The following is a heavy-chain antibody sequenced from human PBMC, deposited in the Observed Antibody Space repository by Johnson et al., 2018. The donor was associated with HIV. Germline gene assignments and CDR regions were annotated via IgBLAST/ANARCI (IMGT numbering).Heavy chain of an antibody. CDR1: GFTFSSYA. J-gene: IGHJ3*02. D-gene: IGHD3-3*01. Sequence: VQLVESGGGVVQPGMSLRLSCAASGFTFSSYAMHWVRQAPGKGLEWVAVISYDGSNKYYADSVKGRFTISRDNSKNTLYLQMNSLRAEATAVYYFAREAMECGAFDIWGQGTMVTFSS. CDR2: ISYDGSNK. CDR3: AREAMECGAFDI. V-gene: IGHV3-30*04.